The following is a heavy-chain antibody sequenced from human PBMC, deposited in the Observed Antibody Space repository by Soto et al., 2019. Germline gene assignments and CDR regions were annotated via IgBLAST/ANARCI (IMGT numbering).Heavy chain of an antibody. CDR2: IYSSGSS. V-gene: IGHV4-4*07. Sequence: SETLSLTCTVSGGSISGSYWSWVRQPAGKGLEWIGRIYSSGSSNYNPSLNSRLTMSLDTSKNQFSLKLRSVTAAATAIYYCARLFTVTTDYYFGMDVWGQGTTVTVSS. CDR1: GGSISGSY. J-gene: IGHJ6*02. D-gene: IGHD4-17*01. CDR3: ARLFTVTTDYYFGMDV.